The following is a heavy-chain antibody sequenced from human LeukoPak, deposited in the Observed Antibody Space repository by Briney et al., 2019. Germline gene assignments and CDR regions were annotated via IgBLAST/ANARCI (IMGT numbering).Heavy chain of an antibody. D-gene: IGHD4-11*01. CDR1: GGSFSGYY. CDR3: AISDYSDAFDI. J-gene: IGHJ3*02. CDR2: INHSGST. V-gene: IGHV4-34*01. Sequence: PSETLSLTCAVYGGSFSGYYWSWIRQPPGKGLEWIGEINHSGSTNYNPFLKSRVTISVDTSKNQFSLKLSSVTAADTAVYYCAISDYSDAFDIWGQGTMVTVSS.